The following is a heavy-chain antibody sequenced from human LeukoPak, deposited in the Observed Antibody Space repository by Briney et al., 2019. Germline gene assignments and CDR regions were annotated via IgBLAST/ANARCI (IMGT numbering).Heavy chain of an antibody. CDR1: GVSFIGYY. V-gene: IGHV4-4*09. J-gene: IGHJ4*02. CDR2: IHTSGST. Sequence: SETLSLTCSVSGVSFIGYYWSWVRQPTGKGPEWIGYIHTSGSTNYNSSLKSRATISLDTSKNQFSLKLRSVTAADTAVYYCARLLTASQFDYWGPGTPVTVSS. D-gene: IGHD3-9*01. CDR3: ARLLTASQFDY.